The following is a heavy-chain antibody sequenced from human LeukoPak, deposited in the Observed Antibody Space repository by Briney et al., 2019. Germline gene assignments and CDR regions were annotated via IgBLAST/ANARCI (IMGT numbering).Heavy chain of an antibody. D-gene: IGHD6-19*01. CDR3: ARDAVAGVGLNYFDF. Sequence: PSEPLFLTCTVSGGSISSYYWSWVRQPAGKGLEWIGRIYTTGTTNYNPSLKSRVTISVDKSKNQFSLKVSSVTAADTAVYYCARDAVAGVGLNYFDFWGQGTLVTVSS. CDR1: GGSISSYY. V-gene: IGHV4-4*07. J-gene: IGHJ4*02. CDR2: IYTTGTT.